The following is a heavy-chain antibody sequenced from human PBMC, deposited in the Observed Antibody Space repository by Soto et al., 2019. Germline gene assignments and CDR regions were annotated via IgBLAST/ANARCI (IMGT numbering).Heavy chain of an antibody. J-gene: IGHJ3*02. D-gene: IGHD4-17*01. CDR2: IIPIFGTA. Sequence: SVKVSCKASGGTFSSYAISWVRQAPGQGLEWMGRIIPIFGTANYAQKFQGRVTMTGDKSTSTVYMELSSLRSEDTAVYYCARDNGGDYSDAFDIWGQGTMVTVSS. CDR1: GGTFSSYA. V-gene: IGHV1-69*06. CDR3: ARDNGGDYSDAFDI.